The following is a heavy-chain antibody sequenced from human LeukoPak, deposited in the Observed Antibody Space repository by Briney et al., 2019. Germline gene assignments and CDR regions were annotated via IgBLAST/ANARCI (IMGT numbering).Heavy chain of an antibody. CDR1: ESKITELC. D-gene: IGHD6-19*01. CDR2: FDPEDGEA. Sequence: GASVKVSCKISESKITELCMHWVRQAPGKGLEWMGGFDPEDGEALYAQQFQGRVTMTEDTSTDTGYMELSSLTSQDTAVYYCVHGWDYWGQGTLVTVSS. CDR3: VHGWDY. V-gene: IGHV1-24*01. J-gene: IGHJ4*02.